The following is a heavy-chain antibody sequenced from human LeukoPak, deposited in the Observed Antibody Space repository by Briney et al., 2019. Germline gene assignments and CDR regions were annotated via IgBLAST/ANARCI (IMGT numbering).Heavy chain of an antibody. J-gene: IGHJ4*02. CDR2: IIPILGIA. Sequence: SVKVSCKASGGTFSSYAISWVRQAPGQGLEWMGRIIPILGIANYAQKFQGRVTITADKSTSTAYMELSSLRSEDTAVYYCARDQCSGGSCYPGDYWGQGTLVTVSS. D-gene: IGHD2-15*01. CDR3: ARDQCSGGSCYPGDY. CDR1: GGTFSSYA. V-gene: IGHV1-69*04.